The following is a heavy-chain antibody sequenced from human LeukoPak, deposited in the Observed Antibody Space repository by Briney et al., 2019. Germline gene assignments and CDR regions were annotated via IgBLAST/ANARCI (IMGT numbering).Heavy chain of an antibody. Sequence: GGSLRLSSAASGFTFSSYAMGWLPQAQGQGLEGVSAITASGGNTYYADSVKGRFTISRDNSKNTLYLQVNSLRAEDTAVYYCAKGNGYSYGRYYFDYWGQGTLVTVSS. D-gene: IGHD5-18*01. CDR2: ITASGGNT. CDR3: AKGNGYSYGRYYFDY. J-gene: IGHJ4*02. CDR1: GFTFSSYA. V-gene: IGHV3-23*01.